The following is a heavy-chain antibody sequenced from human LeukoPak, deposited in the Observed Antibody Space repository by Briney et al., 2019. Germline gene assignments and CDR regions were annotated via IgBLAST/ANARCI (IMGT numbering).Heavy chain of an antibody. CDR3: ARGLYYDILTGHDAFDI. Sequence: GESLKISCKGSGYRFTSYWIGWVRQMPGKGLEWMGIIYPGDSDTRYSPSFQGQVTISADKSISTAYLQWSSLKASDTAMYYCARGLYYDILTGHDAFDIWGQGTMVTVSS. CDR2: IYPGDSDT. J-gene: IGHJ3*02. CDR1: GYRFTSYW. D-gene: IGHD3-9*01. V-gene: IGHV5-51*01.